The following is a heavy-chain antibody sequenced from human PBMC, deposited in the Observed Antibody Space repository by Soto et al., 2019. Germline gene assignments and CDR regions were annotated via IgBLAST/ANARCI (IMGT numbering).Heavy chain of an antibody. CDR3: AAVDFSGGSCYVGAFDI. J-gene: IGHJ3*02. V-gene: IGHV1-58*01. Sequence: SSVKVSCKASGFTFTRSALQWVRQARGQRLEWIGWIVVGSGNTNYAQKFQERVTITSDMSTSTAYMELSSLRSEDTAVYYCAAVDFSGGSCYVGAFDIWG. CDR1: GFTFTRSA. D-gene: IGHD2-15*01. CDR2: IVVGSGNT.